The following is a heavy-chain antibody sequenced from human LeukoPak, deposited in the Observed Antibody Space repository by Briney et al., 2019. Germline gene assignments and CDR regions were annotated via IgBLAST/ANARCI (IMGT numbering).Heavy chain of an antibody. J-gene: IGHJ4*02. CDR2: IYYSGST. D-gene: IGHD4-17*01. Sequence: PSETLSLTCTVSGGSISSYYWSWIRQPPGKGLEWIGYIYYSGSTNYNPSLKSRATISVDTSKNQFSLKLSSVTAADTAVYYCARSRRYHDYGDYGVVCPFDYWGQGTLVTVSS. CDR3: ARSRRYHDYGDYGVVCPFDY. V-gene: IGHV4-59*01. CDR1: GGSISSYY.